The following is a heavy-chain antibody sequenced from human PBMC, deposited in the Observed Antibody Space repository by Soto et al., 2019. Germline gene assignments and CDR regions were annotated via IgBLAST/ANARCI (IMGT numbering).Heavy chain of an antibody. CDR2: ISYDGSNK. CDR1: GFTFSSYG. V-gene: IGHV3-30*18. D-gene: IGHD6-19*01. CDR3: AKDVAVAGTSPLDY. Sequence: QVQLVESGGGVVQPGRSLRLSCAASGFTFSSYGMHWVRQAPGKGLEWVAVISYDGSNKYYADSVKGRFTISRDNSKNTLYLQMNRLRAEDTAVYYCAKDVAVAGTSPLDYWGQGTLVTVSS. J-gene: IGHJ4*02.